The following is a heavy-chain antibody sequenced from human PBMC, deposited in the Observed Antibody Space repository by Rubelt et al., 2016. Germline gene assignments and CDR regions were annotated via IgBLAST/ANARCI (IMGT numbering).Heavy chain of an antibody. CDR2: IFSSGST. Sequence: QQQLQESAPGLVKPSETLSLTCIVSGGSISGSSYYWGWIRQPPGKGLEWIASIFSSGSTSYSPSLKSRVTISVDTSKNQFSLKLKSVTAADTAVYYCARRRTVPQNWFDPWGQGTLVTVSS. J-gene: IGHJ5*02. CDR3: ARRRTVPQNWFDP. D-gene: IGHD4-17*01. CDR1: GGSISGSSYY. V-gene: IGHV4-39*01.